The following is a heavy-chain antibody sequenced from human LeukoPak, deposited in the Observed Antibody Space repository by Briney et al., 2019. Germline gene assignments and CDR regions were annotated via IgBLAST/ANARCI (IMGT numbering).Heavy chain of an antibody. D-gene: IGHD3-10*01. CDR2: MNPNSGNT. J-gene: IGHJ4*02. CDR1: GYTFTSYD. Sequence: AASVKVSCKASGYTFTSYDINWVRQATGQGLEWMGWMNPNSGNTGYAQKFQGRVTMTRNTSISTAYMELNSLRSEDTAVYYCARAEWFGELSLDYWGQGTLVTVSS. V-gene: IGHV1-8*01. CDR3: ARAEWFGELSLDY.